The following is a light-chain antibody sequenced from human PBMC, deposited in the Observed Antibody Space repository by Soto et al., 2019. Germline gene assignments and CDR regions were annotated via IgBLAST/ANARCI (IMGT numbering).Light chain of an antibody. CDR2: DAS. V-gene: IGKV3D-15*01. CDR1: QSVRSN. Sequence: EIVMTQSPATLSVSAGERATLSCRARQSVRSNLAWYQQKPGQAPRLLIYDASTRATGIPARFSGSGSGTDFTLTISSLEPEDFAVYYCQQYSNWPRTFGQGTKVDIK. J-gene: IGKJ1*01. CDR3: QQYSNWPRT.